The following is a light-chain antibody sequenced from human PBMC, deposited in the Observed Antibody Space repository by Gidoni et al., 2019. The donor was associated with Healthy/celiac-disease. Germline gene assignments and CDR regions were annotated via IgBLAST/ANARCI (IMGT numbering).Light chain of an antibody. V-gene: IGKV3-11*01. CDR1: QSVSSY. CDR3: QQRSNWPT. CDR2: DAS. Sequence: EIVLTQSPATLSLSPGESATLSCRDSQSVSSYLAWYQQKPGQAPRLLIYDASNRATGIPARFSGSASGTDFTLTISSLEPEDFAVYYCQQRSNWPTFGGGTKVEIK. J-gene: IGKJ4*01.